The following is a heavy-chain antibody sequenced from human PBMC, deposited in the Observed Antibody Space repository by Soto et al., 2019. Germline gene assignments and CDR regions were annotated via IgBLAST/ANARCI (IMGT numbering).Heavy chain of an antibody. CDR3: ARDQFPSSGSTPDYYYYGMDV. J-gene: IGHJ6*02. CDR1: GFTFSSYS. V-gene: IGHV3-21*01. CDR2: ISSSSRGI. Sequence: GGSLRLSCAASGFTFSSYSMNWVRQAPGKGLEWVSSISSSSRGIYYADSVKGRFTISRDNAKNSLYLQMNSLRAEDTAVYYFARDQFPSSGSTPDYYYYGMDVWGQGTTVTVSS. D-gene: IGHD3-10*01.